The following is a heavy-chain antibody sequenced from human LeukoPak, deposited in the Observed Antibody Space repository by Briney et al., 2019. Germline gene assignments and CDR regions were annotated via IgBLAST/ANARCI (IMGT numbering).Heavy chain of an antibody. J-gene: IGHJ4*02. CDR3: LRGDRRDY. Sequence: GGSLRLSCAASGFTFDDYAMHWVRQAPGKGLEWVSGISWNSGSIGYADSVKGRFTISRDNAKDSLYLQMNSLRVEDTAVYYCLRGDRRDYWGQGTLVTVSS. D-gene: IGHD3-10*01. V-gene: IGHV3-9*01. CDR1: GFTFDDYA. CDR2: ISWNSGSI.